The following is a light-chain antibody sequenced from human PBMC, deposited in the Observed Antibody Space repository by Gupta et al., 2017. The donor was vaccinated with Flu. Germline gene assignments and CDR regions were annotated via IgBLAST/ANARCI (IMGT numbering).Light chain of an antibody. Sequence: DIHLTQSPSSLSASVGDRVTITCRASQGMRNALGWYQQKPGKAPKRLIYAASSLQSGVPSRFSGSASGTEFTLTICRLQPEDFASYYCLKYSTYRWTFGQGTKVEVK. J-gene: IGKJ1*01. V-gene: IGKV1-17*01. CDR2: AAS. CDR3: LKYSTYRWT. CDR1: QGMRNA.